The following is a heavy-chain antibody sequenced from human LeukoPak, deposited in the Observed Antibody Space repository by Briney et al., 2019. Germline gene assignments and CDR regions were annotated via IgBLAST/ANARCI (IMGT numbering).Heavy chain of an antibody. CDR2: INPNSGGT. CDR1: GYTFTDFY. J-gene: IGHJ3*02. CDR3: ARGYSSTWSAFDI. Sequence: ASVKVSCEASGYTFTDFYMYWVRQAPGQGLEWMGWINPNSGGTNYAQKFQGWVTMTRDTSISTAYMEVSRLKSDDTAVYYCARGYSSTWSAFDIWGQGTMVTVSS. D-gene: IGHD6-13*01. V-gene: IGHV1-2*04.